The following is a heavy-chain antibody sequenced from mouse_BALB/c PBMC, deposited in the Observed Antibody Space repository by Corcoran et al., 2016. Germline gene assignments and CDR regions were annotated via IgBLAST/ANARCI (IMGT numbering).Heavy chain of an antibody. CDR1: GYTFTNQG. J-gene: IGHJ4*01. Sequence: QIQLVQSGPELKKPGETVKISCKASGYTFTNQGMNWVKQAPGKGLKWMGWINTYTGEPTYADDFKGRFAFSLETSASTAFLQINNLKNEDTATYFGAREPFAMDYWGQGTSVAVSS. V-gene: IGHV9-3-1*01. CDR2: INTYTGEP. CDR3: AREPFAMDY.